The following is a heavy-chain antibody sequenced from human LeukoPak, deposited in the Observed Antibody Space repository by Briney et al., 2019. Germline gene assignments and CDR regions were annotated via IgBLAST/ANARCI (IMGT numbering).Heavy chain of an antibody. CDR2: IYHGGTT. V-gene: IGHV4-38-2*02. D-gene: IGHD4-17*01. CDR3: ARGRYYFDY. Sequence: SETLSLTCTVSGYSISSGYYWGWIRQPPGKGLEWIGSIYHGGTTYYNPSLKSRVTISVDTSKNQFSLKLSSVTAADTAVYYCARGRYYFDYWGQGTLVTVSS. CDR1: GYSISSGYY. J-gene: IGHJ4*02.